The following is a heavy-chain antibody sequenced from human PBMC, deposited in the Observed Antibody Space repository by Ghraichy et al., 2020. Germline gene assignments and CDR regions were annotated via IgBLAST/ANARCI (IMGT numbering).Heavy chain of an antibody. CDR3: AADSPWLPDSSGRTGWFDP. D-gene: IGHD3-22*01. J-gene: IGHJ5*02. V-gene: IGHV3-74*01. CDR1: GIAFSRYW. Sequence: GGSRLSCAASGIAFSRYWFHWVRQAPGKGLVWVSRINRDGSTTNYADSVKGQFTISRDDAKNTLYLQMSSLRAEDTAVYYCAADSPWLPDSSGRTGWFDPWGQGTLVTVSS. CDR2: INRDGSTT.